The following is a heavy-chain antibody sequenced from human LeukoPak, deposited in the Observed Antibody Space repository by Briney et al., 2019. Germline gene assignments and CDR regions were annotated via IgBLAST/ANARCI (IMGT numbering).Heavy chain of an antibody. Sequence: GGSLRLSCAASGFTFSSYSMNWVRQAPGKVLEWVSSISSSSSYIYYADSVKGRFTISRDNAKNSLYLQMNSLRAEDTAVYYCARDSSNSSGWYWLLNWFDPWGQGTLVTVSS. V-gene: IGHV3-21*01. CDR1: GFTFSSYS. J-gene: IGHJ5*02. D-gene: IGHD6-19*01. CDR2: ISSSSSYI. CDR3: ARDSSNSSGWYWLLNWFDP.